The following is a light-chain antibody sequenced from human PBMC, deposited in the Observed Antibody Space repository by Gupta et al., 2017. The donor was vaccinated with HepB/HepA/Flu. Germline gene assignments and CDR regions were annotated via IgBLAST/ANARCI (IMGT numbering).Light chain of an antibody. Sequence: EIVFTQSPGTLSLSPGERATLSCRASQSVSSSYLAWYQQKPGQAPRLLIYGASSRVTGIPDRFSGSGSGTDLTLTSSRLEPEDFAVYYCQQYGSSPMCIFGQGTKMDIK. J-gene: IGKJ2*04. V-gene: IGKV3-20*01. CDR2: GAS. CDR1: QSVSSSY. CDR3: QQYGSSPMCI.